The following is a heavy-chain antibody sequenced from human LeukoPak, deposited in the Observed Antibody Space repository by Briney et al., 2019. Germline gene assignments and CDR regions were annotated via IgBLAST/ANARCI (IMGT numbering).Heavy chain of an antibody. J-gene: IGHJ5*02. CDR1: GYSFTSYG. CDR2: ISAYNGNT. Sequence: ASVKVSCKASGYSFTSYGISWVRQAPGQGLEWMGWISAYNGNTNYAQKLQGRVTMTTDTSTSTAYMELRGLRSDDTAVYYCARSFNWNSPDDPWGQGTLVTVSS. V-gene: IGHV1-18*01. CDR3: ARSFNWNSPDDP. D-gene: IGHD1-7*01.